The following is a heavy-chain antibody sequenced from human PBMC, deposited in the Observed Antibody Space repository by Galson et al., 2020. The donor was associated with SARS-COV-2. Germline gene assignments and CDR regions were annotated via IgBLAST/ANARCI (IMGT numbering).Heavy chain of an antibody. J-gene: IGHJ4*02. D-gene: IGHD3-10*01. CDR1: GFSFNTYW. CDR2: IKNDGERT. Sequence: TGGSLRLSCAASGFSFNTYWMQWVRQTPGKGLVWVARIKNDGERTTYADSVKGRFTISRDNAKNTVYLQMNSLRAEDTAVYYCTRETYIAGSYFSDYWGQGTLVNVSS. V-gene: IGHV3-74*01. CDR3: TRETYIAGSYFSDY.